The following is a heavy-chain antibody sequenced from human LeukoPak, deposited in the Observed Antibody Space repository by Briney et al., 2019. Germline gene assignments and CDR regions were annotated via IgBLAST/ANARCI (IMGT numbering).Heavy chain of an antibody. D-gene: IGHD2-15*01. CDR3: ARDGGGRYAFDI. CDR1: GFTFSSYW. V-gene: IGHV3-74*01. CDR2: IASDGSST. J-gene: IGHJ3*02. Sequence: GGSLRLSCAASGFTFSSYWMNWVRQAPGKGLVWVSRIASDGSSTTYADSVKGRFSISRDNAKNSLYLQMNSLRAEDTAVYYCARDGGGRYAFDIWGQGTMVTVSS.